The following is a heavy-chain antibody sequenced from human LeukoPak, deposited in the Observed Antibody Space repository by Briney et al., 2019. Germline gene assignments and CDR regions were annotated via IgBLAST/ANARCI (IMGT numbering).Heavy chain of an antibody. J-gene: IGHJ5*02. V-gene: IGHV4-4*07. Sequence: SVTLSLTCTVSGSSISSYHWTWIRQPAGKGLEWIGRLSASGSTNFNPSPKSRVTISVDKSKKQFSLKVSSVTAADTAVYYCARDADGAAQFDPWGQGTLVTVSS. CDR2: LSASGST. D-gene: IGHD6-13*01. CDR3: ARDADGAAQFDP. CDR1: GSSISSYH.